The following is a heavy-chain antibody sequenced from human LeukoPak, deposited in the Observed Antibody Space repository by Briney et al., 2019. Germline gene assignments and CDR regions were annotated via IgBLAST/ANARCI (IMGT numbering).Heavy chain of an antibody. D-gene: IGHD4-17*01. CDR2: ISSSSSYI. Sequence: GGSLRLSCAASGFTFSSYSMNWVRQAPGKGLEGVSSISSSSSYIYYADSVKGRFTISRDNAKNSLYLQMNSLRAEDTAVYYCAFSDYGDYPDHWGQGTLVTVSS. CDR1: GFTFSSYS. V-gene: IGHV3-21*01. J-gene: IGHJ5*02. CDR3: AFSDYGDYPDH.